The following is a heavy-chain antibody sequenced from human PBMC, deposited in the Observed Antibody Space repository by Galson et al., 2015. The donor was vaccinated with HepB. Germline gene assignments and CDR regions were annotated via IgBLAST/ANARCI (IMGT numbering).Heavy chain of an antibody. Sequence: SLRLSCAASGFTFSSYAMNWVRQAPGKGLERVSTISGNGGSLYYADSVRGRFTISRDNSKNTQYPQMDSLRGEDTAVYYCAKGYFEWYRRGRHVFDIWGQGQMVIVSS. V-gene: IGHV3-23*01. CDR3: AKGYFEWYRRGRHVFDI. CDR1: GFTFSSYA. CDR2: ISGNGGSL. J-gene: IGHJ3*02. D-gene: IGHD3-9*01.